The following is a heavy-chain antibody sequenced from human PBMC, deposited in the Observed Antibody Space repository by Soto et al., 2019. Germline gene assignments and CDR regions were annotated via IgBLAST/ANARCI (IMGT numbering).Heavy chain of an antibody. V-gene: IGHV3-23*01. Sequence: GGSLRLSCAASGFSFTNFVMSWVRQAPGKGLEWVAGIGASGDITWYADSVKGRLSISRDNSKNTLYLQLNSLRFEDTAVYYCAKDDFTDRGDDYFDYWGPGTLVTVSS. J-gene: IGHJ4*02. CDR2: IGASGDIT. CDR3: AKDDFTDRGDDYFDY. CDR1: GFSFTNFV. D-gene: IGHD2-21*02.